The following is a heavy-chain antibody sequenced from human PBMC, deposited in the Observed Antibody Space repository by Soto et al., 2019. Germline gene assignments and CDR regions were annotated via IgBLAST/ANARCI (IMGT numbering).Heavy chain of an antibody. CDR2: ISYDGSNK. D-gene: IGHD3-3*01. V-gene: IGHV3-30*18. CDR1: GFTFSSYG. J-gene: IGHJ6*02. CDR3: AKDDRLPLTIFGVVPYYYYGMDV. Sequence: GGSLRLSCAASGFTFSSYGMHWVRQAPGKGLEWVAVISYDGSNKYYADSVKGRFTISRDNSKNTLYLQMNSLRAEDTAVYYCAKDDRLPLTIFGVVPYYYYGMDVWGQGTTVTVSS.